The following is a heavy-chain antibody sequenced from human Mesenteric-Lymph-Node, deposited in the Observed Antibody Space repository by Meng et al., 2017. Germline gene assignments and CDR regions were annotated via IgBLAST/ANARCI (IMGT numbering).Heavy chain of an antibody. V-gene: IGHV4-59*01. CDR3: ARVGSSSWYRALDY. J-gene: IGHJ4*02. CDR1: GGSISSYY. D-gene: IGHD6-13*01. Sequence: SETLSLTCTVSGGSISSYYWSWIRQPPGKGLEWIGYIYYSGSTNYNPSLKSRVTISVDTSKNQFSLKLSSVTAADTAVYYCARVGSSSWYRALDYWGQGTRVTIDS. CDR2: IYYSGST.